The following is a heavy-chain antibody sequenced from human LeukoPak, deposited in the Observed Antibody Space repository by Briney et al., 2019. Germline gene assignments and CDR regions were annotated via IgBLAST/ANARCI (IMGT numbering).Heavy chain of an antibody. CDR2: INPNSGGT. V-gene: IGHV1-2*02. J-gene: IGHJ4*02. CDR3: ARGHDFWSGYYGFDY. Sequence: ASVKVSCKASGYTLTGYYMHWVRQAPGQGLEWMGWINPNSGGTNYAQKFQGRVTMTRDTSISTAHMELSRLRSDDTAVYYCARGHDFWSGYYGFDYWGQGTLVTVSS. CDR1: GYTLTGYY. D-gene: IGHD3-3*01.